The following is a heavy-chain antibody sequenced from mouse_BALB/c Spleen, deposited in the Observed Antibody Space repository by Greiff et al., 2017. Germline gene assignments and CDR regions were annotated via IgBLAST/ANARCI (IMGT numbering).Heavy chain of an antibody. V-gene: IGHV5-6*01. Sequence: EVQLVESGGGLVKPGGSLKLSCAASGFTFSSYGMSWVRQTPDKRLEWVATISSGGSYTYYPDSVKGRFTISRDNAKNTLYLQMSSLKSEDTAMYYCARLNDYDGYWGQGTTLTVSS. D-gene: IGHD2-4*01. CDR3: ARLNDYDGY. CDR1: GFTFSSYG. CDR2: ISSGGSYT. J-gene: IGHJ2*01.